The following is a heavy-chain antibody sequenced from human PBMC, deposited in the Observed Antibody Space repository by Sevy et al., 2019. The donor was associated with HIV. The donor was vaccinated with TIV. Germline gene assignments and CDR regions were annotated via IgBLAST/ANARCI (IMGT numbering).Heavy chain of an antibody. V-gene: IGHV3-11*01. CDR3: ARAGDWEPFFDY. CDR2: ISSSGSTI. J-gene: IGHJ4*02. CDR1: GFTVSEYY. D-gene: IGHD1-26*01. Sequence: GGSLRLSCAVSGFTVSEYYMSWIRQAPGKGLEWLSYISSSGSTIYYADSVKGRFTMSRDNAKNALYLQMSSLRAEDTAFYYCARAGDWEPFFDYWGQGTLVTVSS.